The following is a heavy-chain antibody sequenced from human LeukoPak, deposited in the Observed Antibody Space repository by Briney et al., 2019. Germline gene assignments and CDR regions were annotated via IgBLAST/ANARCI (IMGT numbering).Heavy chain of an antibody. CDR2: IYYSGST. D-gene: IGHD2-15*01. V-gene: IGHV4-59*08. CDR1: GGSISNYY. J-gene: IGHJ4*02. Sequence: NPSETLSLTCTVSGGSISNYYWSWIRQPPGKGLEWIGYIYYSGSTNYNPSLKSRVTISLDTSKNQFSLKLSSVTAADTAVYYCARQYCSGGSCYLRFYFFDYWGQGTLVTVSS. CDR3: ARQYCSGGSCYLRFYFFDY.